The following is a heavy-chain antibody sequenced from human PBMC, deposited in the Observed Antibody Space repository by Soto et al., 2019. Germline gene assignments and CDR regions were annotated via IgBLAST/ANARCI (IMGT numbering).Heavy chain of an antibody. Sequence: PSETLSLTCAVSGGSISSSDWWSWVRQPPGKGLEWIGEIYHSGSTNYNPSLESRVTISVDKSKSQFSLSLSSVTAADTAVYYCARDSWHSYASGSYGSFYYNGMDVWGQGTTVTVSS. CDR1: GGSISSSDW. CDR3: ARDSWHSYASGSYGSFYYNGMDV. V-gene: IGHV4-4*02. D-gene: IGHD3-10*01. J-gene: IGHJ6*02. CDR2: IYHSGST.